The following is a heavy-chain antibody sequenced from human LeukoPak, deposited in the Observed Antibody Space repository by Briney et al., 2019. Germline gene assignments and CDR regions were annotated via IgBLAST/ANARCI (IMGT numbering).Heavy chain of an antibody. CDR2: INHSGST. CDR1: GGSFSGYY. CDR3: ARGACSGGSCYLYFDY. V-gene: IGHV4-34*01. D-gene: IGHD2-15*01. J-gene: IGHJ4*02. Sequence: ETLSLTCAVYGGSFSGYYWSWIRQPPGKGLEWIGEINHSGSTNYNPSLKSRVTISVDTSKNQFSLKLSSVTAADTAVYYCARGACSGGSCYLYFDYWGQGTLVTVSS.